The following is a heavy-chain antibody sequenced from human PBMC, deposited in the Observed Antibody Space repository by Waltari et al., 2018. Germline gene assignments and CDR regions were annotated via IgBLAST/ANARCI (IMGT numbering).Heavy chain of an antibody. D-gene: IGHD2-2*02. CDR3: AREVGGHCSSTSCYKYFDP. Sequence: QVQLRESGPGLVKPSETLSLTCTVSGGSITSYYWSWIRQPPGKGLEWIGYAHYSGHTKYNPSLKSRVTISVDKSKNQFSLKLTSVIAADTAVYFCAREVGGHCSSTSCYKYFDPWGQGTLATVSS. CDR2: AHYSGHT. J-gene: IGHJ5*02. CDR1: GGSITSYY. V-gene: IGHV4-59*08.